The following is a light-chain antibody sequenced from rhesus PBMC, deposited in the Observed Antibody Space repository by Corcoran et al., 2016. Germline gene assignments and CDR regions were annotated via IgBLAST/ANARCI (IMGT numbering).Light chain of an antibody. J-gene: IGKJ2*01. Sequence: DIQMTQSPSSLSASVGDTVPITCRASQSISSWLDWYQQKTGKAPKVLIYMASSLQSGVPSWFNGSGSGTDFTITIGSLQPEDFASYYCLQYSSSPYSFGQGTKVEIK. CDR1: QSISSW. V-gene: IGKV1-22*01. CDR2: MAS. CDR3: LQYSSSPYS.